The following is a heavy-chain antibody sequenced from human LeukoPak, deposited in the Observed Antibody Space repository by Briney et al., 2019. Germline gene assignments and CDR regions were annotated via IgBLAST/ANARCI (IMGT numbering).Heavy chain of an antibody. CDR1: GYTFTSYG. CDR3: ARGAVDITMIVVVRHNYMDV. Sequence: ASVKVSCKASGYTFTSYGISWVRQAPGQGLEWMGWISAYNGNTNYAQKLQGRVTMTTDTSTSTAYMELRSLRSEDTAVYYCARGAVDITMIVVVRHNYMDVWGKGTTVTISS. D-gene: IGHD3-22*01. CDR2: ISAYNGNT. J-gene: IGHJ6*03. V-gene: IGHV1-18*01.